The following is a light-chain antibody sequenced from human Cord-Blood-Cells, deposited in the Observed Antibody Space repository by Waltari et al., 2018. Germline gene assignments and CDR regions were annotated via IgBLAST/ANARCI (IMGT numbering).Light chain of an antibody. J-gene: IGLJ2*01. CDR1: SSHVGGYNY. CDR3: CSYAGSYTFVV. CDR2: DVS. V-gene: IGLV2-11*01. Sequence: SPLPHPRPLPGPPGQQATTPGTGPSSHVGGYNYAPWYQQHPGNAPKLMIYDVSKRPSGVPDRFSGSKSGNTASLTISGLQAEDEADYYCCSYAGSYTFVVFGGGTKLTVL.